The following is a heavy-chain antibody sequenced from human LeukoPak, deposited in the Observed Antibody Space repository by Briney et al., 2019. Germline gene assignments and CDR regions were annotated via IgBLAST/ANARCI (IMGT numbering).Heavy chain of an antibody. CDR2: IIPIFGTA. Sequence: VASVKVSCKASGGTFSIYATSWVRQAPGQGIEWMGGIIPIFGTANYAQKFQGRVTITTDESTSTAYMELSSLRSEDTAVYYCARALGDLRFDYWGQGTLVTVSS. V-gene: IGHV1-69*05. D-gene: IGHD4-17*01. CDR3: ARALGDLRFDY. J-gene: IGHJ4*02. CDR1: GGTFSIYA.